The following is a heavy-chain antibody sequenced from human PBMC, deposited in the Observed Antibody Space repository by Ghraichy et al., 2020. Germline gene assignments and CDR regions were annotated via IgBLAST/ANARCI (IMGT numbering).Heavy chain of an antibody. J-gene: IGHJ4*02. CDR3: VKARGGTFDY. V-gene: IGHV6-1*01. CDR1: GDSVTSNNAA. CDR2: TYYRSKWYN. D-gene: IGHD3-16*01. Sequence: SQTLSLTCAISGDSVTSNNAAWNWIRQSPSRGLEWLGRTYYRSKWYNDYAVSVKSRITINPDTSKNKFSLQLNQLTPEDTAVYYCVKARGGTFDYWGQETLVTVSS.